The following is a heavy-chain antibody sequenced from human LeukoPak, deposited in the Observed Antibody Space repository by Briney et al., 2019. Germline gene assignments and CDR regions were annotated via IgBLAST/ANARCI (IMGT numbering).Heavy chain of an antibody. V-gene: IGHV3-23*01. J-gene: IGHJ5*02. CDR3: AKGGTLWSPGTWFDP. CDR2: IRGGGDRT. CDR1: GFTFTSYA. D-gene: IGHD3-10*01. Sequence: PGGSLRLSSVASGFTFTSYALTWVRQATGKGLEWDSGIRGGGDRTYYADSVKGRFTISRDNSKNTLYLQMNSLRAEDTAVYYCAKGGTLWSPGTWFDPWGQGTLVTVSS.